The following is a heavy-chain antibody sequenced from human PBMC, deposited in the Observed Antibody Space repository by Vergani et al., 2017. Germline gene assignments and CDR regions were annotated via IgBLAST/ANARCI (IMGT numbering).Heavy chain of an antibody. Sequence: EVQLLESGGDLVQPGGSLRLSCAASGFTFIMHAMSWVRQAPGKGLEWVSTLSASDRRTHYADSVKGRFTISRDISKNSLYLQMNSLRAEDTAVYYCAREDYYGSWPVGYGMDVWGQGTTVTVSS. CDR3: AREDYYGSWPVGYGMDV. D-gene: IGHD3-10*01. CDR2: LSASDRRT. J-gene: IGHJ6*02. CDR1: GFTFIMHA. V-gene: IGHV3-23*01.